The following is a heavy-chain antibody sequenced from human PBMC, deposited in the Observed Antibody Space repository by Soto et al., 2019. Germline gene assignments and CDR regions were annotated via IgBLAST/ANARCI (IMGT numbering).Heavy chain of an antibody. CDR1: GGSISSGDYY. Sequence: PSETLSLTCTVSGGSISSGDYYWSWIRQPPWKGLEWIGYIYYSGSTYYNPSLKSRVTISVDTSKNQFSLKLSSVTAADTAVYYCARDNILGILYGGMDVWGQGTTVTVSS. CDR3: ARDNILGILYGGMDV. D-gene: IGHD3-3*01. J-gene: IGHJ6*02. CDR2: IYYSGST. V-gene: IGHV4-30-4*01.